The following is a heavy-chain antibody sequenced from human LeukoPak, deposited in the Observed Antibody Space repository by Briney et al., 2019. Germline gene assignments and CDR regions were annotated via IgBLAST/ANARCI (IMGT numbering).Heavy chain of an antibody. CDR3: ASQTYYDFWSGYYYYYMDV. D-gene: IGHD3-3*01. CDR1: GFTFSSYW. CDR2: IKQDGSEK. J-gene: IGHJ6*03. Sequence: PGGSLRLSCAASGFTFSSYWMSWVRQAPGKGLEGVANIKQDGSEKYYVDSVKGGFTISRDNAKNSLYLQMNSLRAEDTAVYYCASQTYYDFWSGYYYYYMDVWGKGTTVTVSS. V-gene: IGHV3-7*01.